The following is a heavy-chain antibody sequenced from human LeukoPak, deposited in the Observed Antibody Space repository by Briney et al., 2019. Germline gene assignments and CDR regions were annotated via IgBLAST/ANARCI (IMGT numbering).Heavy chain of an antibody. CDR2: IYYSGST. CDR3: ARVRSSGWYGEDYFDY. CDR1: GGSISSYY. D-gene: IGHD6-19*01. Sequence: SETLSLTCTVSGGSISSYYWSWLRQPPGKGLEWIGYIYYSGSTNYNPSLKSRVTISVDTSKNQFSLKLSSVTAADTAVYYCARVRSSGWYGEDYFDYWGQGTLVTVFS. V-gene: IGHV4-59*01. J-gene: IGHJ4*02.